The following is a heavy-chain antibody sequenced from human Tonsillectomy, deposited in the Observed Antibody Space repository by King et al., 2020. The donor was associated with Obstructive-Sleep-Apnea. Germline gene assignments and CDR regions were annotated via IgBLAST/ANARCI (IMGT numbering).Heavy chain of an antibody. CDR1: RFTFSDYA. CDR2: ISGSGSNT. Sequence: VQLVESGGGLVQPGGSLRLSCAASRFTFSDYAMSWVRQAPGKGLEWVSSISGSGSNTYYADSVKGRFTISRDNSKNTLYLQMNSLRDEDTAVYYCAKGHSSSWYGRDYFDYWGQGTLVTVSS. CDR3: AKGHSSSWYGRDYFDY. D-gene: IGHD6-13*01. V-gene: IGHV3-23*04. J-gene: IGHJ4*02.